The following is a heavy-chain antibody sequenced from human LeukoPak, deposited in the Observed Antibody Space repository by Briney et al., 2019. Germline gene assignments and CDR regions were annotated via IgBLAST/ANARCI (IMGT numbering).Heavy chain of an antibody. V-gene: IGHV1-3*01. CDR3: ARVGGYYYVGDY. J-gene: IGHJ4*02. CDR2: INAGNGNT. CDR1: GYTFTSYA. D-gene: IGHD3-22*01. Sequence: ASVNVSCKASGYTFTSYAMHWVRQAPGQRLEWMGWINAGNGNTKYSQKFQGRVTITRDTSASTAYMELSSLRSEDTAVYYCARVGGYYYVGDYWGQGTLVTVSS.